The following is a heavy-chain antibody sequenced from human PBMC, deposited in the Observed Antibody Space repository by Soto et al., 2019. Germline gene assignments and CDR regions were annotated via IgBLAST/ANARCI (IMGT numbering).Heavy chain of an antibody. J-gene: IGHJ4*02. CDR3: ARDAYGGY. V-gene: IGHV1-3*01. D-gene: IGHD2-15*01. Sequence: GGPMEGSRKASGYTLTSYAMLWVRQAPGQRLEWMGWINAGNGNTKYSQKFQGRVTITRDTSASTAYMELSSLRSEDTAVYYCARDAYGGYWGQGTLVTVSS. CDR2: INAGNGNT. CDR1: GYTLTSYA.